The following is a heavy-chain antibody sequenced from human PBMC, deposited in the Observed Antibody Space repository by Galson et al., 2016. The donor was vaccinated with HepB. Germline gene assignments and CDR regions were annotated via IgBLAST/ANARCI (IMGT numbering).Heavy chain of an antibody. V-gene: IGHV1-2*02. D-gene: IGHD3-10*01. CDR1: GYTFTGYY. Sequence: SVKVSCKASGYTFTGYYLHWVRQAPGQGLEWMGWIYPYSGGATYAQKFRGRVTMTRDTSISTAYMELTRLTSDDTAMYYCARDLYNNWFDPWGQGTLVTVSS. CDR2: IYPYSGGA. J-gene: IGHJ5*02. CDR3: ARDLYNNWFDP.